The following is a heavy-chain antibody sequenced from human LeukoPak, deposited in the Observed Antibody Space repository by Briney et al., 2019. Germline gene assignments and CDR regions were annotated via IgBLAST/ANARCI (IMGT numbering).Heavy chain of an antibody. J-gene: IGHJ3*02. CDR1: GFTFSNHG. CDR2: ISPSGDIR. V-gene: IGHV3-23*01. CDR3: AQDISWFAFDI. Sequence: GGSLRLSCAASGFTFSNHGMNWVRQAPGKGLEWVSGISPSGDIRYYADSLEGRFTISRDNSKNTVYLQMNSLRAEDTALYYCAQDISWFAFDIWGQGTMVTVSS. D-gene: IGHD3-10*01.